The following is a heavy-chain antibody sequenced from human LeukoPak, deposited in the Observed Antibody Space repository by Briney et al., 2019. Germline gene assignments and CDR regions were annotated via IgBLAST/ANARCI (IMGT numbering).Heavy chain of an antibody. CDR2: TYYRSKWYN. J-gene: IGHJ4*02. D-gene: IGHD3-3*01. Sequence: SQTLSLTCAISGDSVSSNSAAWNWIRQSPSRGLEWLGRTYYRSKWYNDYAVSVKSRITINPDTSKNQFSLQLNSVTPKDTAVYYSARGPTIFGVAAFDYWGQGTLVTVSS. V-gene: IGHV6-1*01. CDR1: GDSVSSNSAA. CDR3: ARGPTIFGVAAFDY.